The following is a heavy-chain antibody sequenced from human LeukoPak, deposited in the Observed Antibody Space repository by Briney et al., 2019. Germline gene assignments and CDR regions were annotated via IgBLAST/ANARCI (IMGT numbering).Heavy chain of an antibody. J-gene: IGHJ4*02. D-gene: IGHD1-26*01. Sequence: KPSETLSLTCTVSGGSISSTSYYWVWIRQPPGKGLEWIGSIYYSGSTYDKPSLKSRVTISVDTSKNQFSLKLSSVTAADTAIYYCARRKSGSYFAYWGQGTLVTVSS. CDR2: IYYSGST. CDR3: ARRKSGSYFAY. CDR1: GGSISSTSYY. V-gene: IGHV4-39*01.